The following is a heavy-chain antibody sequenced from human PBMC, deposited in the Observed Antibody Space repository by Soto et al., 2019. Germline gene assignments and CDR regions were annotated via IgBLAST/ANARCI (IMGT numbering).Heavy chain of an antibody. CDR2: IKQGGNEK. V-gene: IGHV3-7*01. CDR1: GFSFSTYL. CDR3: VGALTYEVPYYYYGMDV. D-gene: IGHD3-16*01. J-gene: IGHJ6*02. Sequence: GGSLRLSCAASGFSFSTYLMSWVRQAPGKGLEWVANIKQGGNEKFYVDSVKGRFTNSRDNDKKSRYLQMDSLRVEDTAVYYCVGALTYEVPYYYYGMDVWGQGTTVTVSS.